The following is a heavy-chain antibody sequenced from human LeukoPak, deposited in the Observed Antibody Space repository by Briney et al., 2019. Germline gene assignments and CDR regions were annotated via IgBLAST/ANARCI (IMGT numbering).Heavy chain of an antibody. CDR1: GGSISSYY. V-gene: IGHV4-4*07. CDR2: IYSSGST. D-gene: IGHD3-10*01. J-gene: IGHJ4*02. Sequence: SETLSLTCTVSGGSISSYYWSWIRQPAEKGLEWIGRIYSSGSTNYNPSLQSRVTVSVDTSKNQFPLKLNSVTAADTAVYYCARDRGDHGSGSYLSYWGQGILVTVSS. CDR3: ARDRGDHGSGSYLSY.